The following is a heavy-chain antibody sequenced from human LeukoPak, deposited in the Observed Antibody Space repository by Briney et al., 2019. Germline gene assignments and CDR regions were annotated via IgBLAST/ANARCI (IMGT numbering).Heavy chain of an antibody. CDR2: ISGSGGST. CDR1: GFTFSSYA. Sequence: GGSLRLSCAASGFTFSSYAMSWVRQAPGKGLEWVSAISGSGGSTYYADSVKGRFTVSRDNSKNTLYLQMNSLRAEDTAVYYCARRYCSGGSCYFDYWGQGTLVTVSS. V-gene: IGHV3-23*01. D-gene: IGHD2-15*01. CDR3: ARRYCSGGSCYFDY. J-gene: IGHJ4*02.